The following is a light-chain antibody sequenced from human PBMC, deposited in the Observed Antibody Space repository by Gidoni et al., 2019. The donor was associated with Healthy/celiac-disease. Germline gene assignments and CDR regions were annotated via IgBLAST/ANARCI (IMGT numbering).Light chain of an antibody. CDR1: QSLLHSNVYKY. CDR2: LVS. J-gene: IGKJ4*01. V-gene: IGKV2-28*01. Sequence: DLVMTQSPLSLPVTPGEPASISCRSSQSLLHSNVYKYLDWYLQTPGQSPQLLIYLVSNRASGVPDMFRGSGSGTDFTLKISRVESEDVGFYYCMQALQTPLTFGGGTKVEIK. CDR3: MQALQTPLT.